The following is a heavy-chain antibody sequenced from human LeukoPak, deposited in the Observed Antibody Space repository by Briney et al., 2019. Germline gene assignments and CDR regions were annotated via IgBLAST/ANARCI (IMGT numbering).Heavy chain of an antibody. D-gene: IGHD6-6*01. Sequence: GESLKISCKGSGYSFTSYWIGWVRQMPGKGLEWMGIIYPSDSDTRYSPSFQGQVTISADKSISTAYLQWSSLNASDTAMYYCARHPWEYSSSSGAFDIWGQGTMVTVSS. CDR2: IYPSDSDT. CDR1: GYSFTSYW. CDR3: ARHPWEYSSSSGAFDI. V-gene: IGHV5-51*01. J-gene: IGHJ3*02.